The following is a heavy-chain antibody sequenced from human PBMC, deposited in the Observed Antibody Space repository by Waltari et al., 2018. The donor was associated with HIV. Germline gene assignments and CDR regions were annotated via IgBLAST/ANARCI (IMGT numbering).Heavy chain of an antibody. D-gene: IGHD3-10*01. V-gene: IGHV3-74*01. CDR2: MNSGGRSK. J-gene: IGHJ4*02. Sequence: EVQLVESGGGLVQPGGSLRLSCAASGFTFSSYWMHWVRQAPGKGLVWGKRMNSGGRSKSDAASGKCRFTNSRDNAKNTLYLQMNRLRAEDTAVYYCESYPLDYGSYNFDYWGQGTLVTVSS. CDR1: GFTFSSYW. CDR3: ESYPLDYGSYNFDY.